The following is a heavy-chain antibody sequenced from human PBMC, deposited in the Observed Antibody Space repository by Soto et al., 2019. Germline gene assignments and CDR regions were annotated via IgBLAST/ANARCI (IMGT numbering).Heavy chain of an antibody. V-gene: IGHV3-48*03. Sequence: GGSLRLSCAASGFTFSSYEMNWVRPAPGKRLEWVSYISSSGSTIYYADSVKGRFTISRDNAKNSLYLQMNSLRAEDTAVYYCARDTGLGCSSTRCYTYYYYGMDVLGQGTTVTVSS. CDR2: ISSSGSTI. CDR3: ARDTGLGCSSTRCYTYYYYGMDV. D-gene: IGHD2-2*02. J-gene: IGHJ6*02. CDR1: GFTFSSYE.